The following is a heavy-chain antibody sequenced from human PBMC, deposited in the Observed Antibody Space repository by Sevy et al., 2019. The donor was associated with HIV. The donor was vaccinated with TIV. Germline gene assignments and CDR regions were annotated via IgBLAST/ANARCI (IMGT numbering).Heavy chain of an antibody. J-gene: IGHJ4*02. CDR1: GYTFTGYY. CDR2: INPNSGGT. V-gene: IGHV1-2*02. D-gene: IGHD3-10*01. CDR3: ARAGVTMVRGVIITEYYFDY. Sequence: ASVKVSCKASGYTFTGYYMHWVRQAPGQGLEWMGWINPNSGGTNYAQKFQGRVTMTRDTSISTAYMELSRLRSYDTAVYYCARAGVTMVRGVIITEYYFDYWGQGTLVTVSS.